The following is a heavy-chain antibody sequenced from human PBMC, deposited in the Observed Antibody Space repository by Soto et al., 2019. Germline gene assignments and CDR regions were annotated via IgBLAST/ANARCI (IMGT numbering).Heavy chain of an antibody. Sequence: QVQLVQSGAEVKKPGASVKVSCKASGYTFTGYYMHWVRQAPGQGLEWMGWINPNSGGTNYAQKFQGRVTMTRDTSISTAYMGLSRLRSDETAVYYCARGIDSSSSGVPYYGMDVWGQGTTVTVSS. J-gene: IGHJ6*02. CDR2: INPNSGGT. V-gene: IGHV1-2*02. CDR3: ARGIDSSSSGVPYYGMDV. D-gene: IGHD6-6*01. CDR1: GYTFTGYY.